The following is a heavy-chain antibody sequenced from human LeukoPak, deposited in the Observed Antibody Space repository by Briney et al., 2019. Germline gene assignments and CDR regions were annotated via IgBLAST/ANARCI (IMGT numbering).Heavy chain of an antibody. Sequence: GGCLRLSCAASGFTFSNYGMNWVRQAPGKGLEWLSGISPRGGGTYYADSVKGRFTISRDDSKNTLYLQMNSLRAEDTAVYYCARGLWGTVTTTVGYWGQGTLVTVSS. CDR1: GFTFSNYG. CDR2: ISPRGGGT. CDR3: ARGLWGTVTTTVGY. D-gene: IGHD4-17*01. V-gene: IGHV3-23*01. J-gene: IGHJ4*02.